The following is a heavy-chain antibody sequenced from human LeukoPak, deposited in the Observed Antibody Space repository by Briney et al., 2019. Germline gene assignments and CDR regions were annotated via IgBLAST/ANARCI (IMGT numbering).Heavy chain of an antibody. V-gene: IGHV4-39*07. CDR1: GGSISSSSYY. J-gene: IGHJ6*03. CDR3: ARESGYYDFWSGIGPNYYYYYMDV. Sequence: PSETLSLTCTVSGGSISSSSYYWGWIRQPPGKGLEWIGSIYYSGSTYYNPSLKSRVTISVDTSKNQFSLKLSSVTAADTAVYYCARESGYYDFWSGIGPNYYYYYMDVWGKGTTVTVSS. CDR2: IYYSGST. D-gene: IGHD3-3*01.